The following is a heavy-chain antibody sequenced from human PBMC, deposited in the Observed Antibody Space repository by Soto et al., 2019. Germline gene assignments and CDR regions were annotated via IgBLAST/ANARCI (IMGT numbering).Heavy chain of an antibody. J-gene: IGHJ5*02. CDR3: ARANSSTWYKLEYKWFDP. CDR1: GGSINDYY. Sequence: LSLTCTVSGGSINDYYWSWIRQTPGKGLEWVGFMYYSETTKYNPSLKGRVNMSLDTSKNQVSLHLKSVTAADTAVYYCARANSSTWYKLEYKWFDPWGQGTLVTVSS. CDR2: MYYSETT. V-gene: IGHV4-59*01. D-gene: IGHD6-13*01.